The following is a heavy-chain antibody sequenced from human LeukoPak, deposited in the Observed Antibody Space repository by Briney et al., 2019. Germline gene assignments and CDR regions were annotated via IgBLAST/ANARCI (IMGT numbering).Heavy chain of an antibody. V-gene: IGHV1-2*02. D-gene: IGHD2-2*01. CDR2: INPNSGGT. CDR3: ARVGLPAALELYNWFDP. J-gene: IGHJ5*02. CDR1: GYTFTSHY. Sequence: ASVKVSCKASGYTFTSHYMHWVRQAPGQGLEGMGWINPNSGGTNYAQKFQGRVTMTRNTSISTAYTELSSLRSEDTAVYYCARVGLPAALELYNWFDPWGQGTLVTVSS.